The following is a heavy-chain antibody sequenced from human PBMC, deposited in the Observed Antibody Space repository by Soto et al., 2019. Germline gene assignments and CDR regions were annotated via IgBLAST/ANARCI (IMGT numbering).Heavy chain of an antibody. Sequence: PGGSLRLSCAASGFTFTNAWMNWVRQAPGKGLEWVGRIKSKTDGGTTDYGAPVKGRFTISRDYSRNTVYLQLNSLKPEDTAVYYCTTDRFSGGYCGSPTSCSGYWGQGTLVTVSS. D-gene: IGHD2-2*01. CDR1: GFTFTNAW. J-gene: IGHJ4*02. CDR2: IKSKTDGGTT. CDR3: TTDRFSGGYCGSPTSCSGY. V-gene: IGHV3-15*01.